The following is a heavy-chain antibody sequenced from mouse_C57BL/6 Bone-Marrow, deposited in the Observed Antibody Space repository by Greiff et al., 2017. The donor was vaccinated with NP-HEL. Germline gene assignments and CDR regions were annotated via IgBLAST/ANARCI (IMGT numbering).Heavy chain of an antibody. D-gene: IGHD2-1*01. CDR1: GYTFTSYG. Sequence: VQLVESGAELARPGASVKLSCKASGYTFTSYGISWVKQRTGQGLEWIGEIYPRSGNTYYNEKFKGKATLTADKSSSTAYMELRSLTSEDSAVYFCARYNGNYLYYFDYWGQGTTLTVSS. V-gene: IGHV1-81*01. CDR2: IYPRSGNT. CDR3: ARYNGNYLYYFDY. J-gene: IGHJ2*01.